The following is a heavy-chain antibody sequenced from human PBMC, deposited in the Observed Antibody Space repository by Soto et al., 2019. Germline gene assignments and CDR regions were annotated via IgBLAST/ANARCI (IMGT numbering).Heavy chain of an antibody. CDR1: GFTFSSYA. CDR2: ISYDGSNK. Sequence: QVQLVESGGGVVQPGRSLRLSCAASGFTFSSYAMHWVRQAPGKGLEWVAVISYDGSNKYYADSVKGRFTISRDNSKNTLYLQMNSLRAEDTAVYYCARVGNEDACDIWGQGTMVTVSS. J-gene: IGHJ3*02. V-gene: IGHV3-30-3*01. D-gene: IGHD1-1*01. CDR3: ARVGNEDACDI.